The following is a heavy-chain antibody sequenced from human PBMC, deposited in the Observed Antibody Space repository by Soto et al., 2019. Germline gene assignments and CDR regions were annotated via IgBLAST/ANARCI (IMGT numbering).Heavy chain of an antibody. CDR1: GGSISSYY. J-gene: IGHJ5*02. V-gene: IGHV4-59*08. Sequence: PSETLSLTCTVSGGSISSYYWSWIRQPPGKGLEWIGYIYYSGSTNYNPSLKSRVTISVDTSKNQFSLKLSSVTAADTAVYYCARLEYSGRPNWFDPWGQGTLVTVSS. D-gene: IGHD1-26*01. CDR3: ARLEYSGRPNWFDP. CDR2: IYYSGST.